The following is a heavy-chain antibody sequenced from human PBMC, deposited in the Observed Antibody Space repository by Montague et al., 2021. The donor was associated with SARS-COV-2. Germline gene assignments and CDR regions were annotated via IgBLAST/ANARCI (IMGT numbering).Heavy chain of an antibody. CDR1: CGSLSGYY. Sequence: SETLSLTFAVYCGSLSGYYWAWIRQPPAKWLELICEINHSGSTNYNPSLKSRLTISVDTSKKQFSLKLNSMTAADTAVYYCARGADYDFWSGFLRYKGFDPWGLGTPVTVSS. CDR2: INHSGST. CDR3: ARGADYDFWSGFLRYKGFDP. V-gene: IGHV4-34*01. J-gene: IGHJ5*02. D-gene: IGHD3-3*01.